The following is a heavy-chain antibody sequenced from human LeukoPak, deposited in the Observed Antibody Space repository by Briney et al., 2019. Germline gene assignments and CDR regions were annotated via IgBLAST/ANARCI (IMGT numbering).Heavy chain of an antibody. CDR1: GFTFSSYA. V-gene: IGHV3-23*01. J-gene: IGHJ4*02. Sequence: PGGSLRLSCAASGFTFSSYAMSWVRPAPGRGLEWVSAISGSGGSTYYADSVKGRFTISRDNSKNTLYLQMNSLRAEDTAVYYCAKVQGTNYYDSSGYYPDSFDYWGQGTLVTVSS. D-gene: IGHD3-22*01. CDR2: ISGSGGST. CDR3: AKVQGTNYYDSSGYYPDSFDY.